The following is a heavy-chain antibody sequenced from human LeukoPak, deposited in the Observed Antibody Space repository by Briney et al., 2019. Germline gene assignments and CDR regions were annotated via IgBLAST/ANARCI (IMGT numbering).Heavy chain of an antibody. D-gene: IGHD2-2*01. CDR2: IRQDGSEK. CDR3: ARDCSSTSCYHGFDY. J-gene: IGHJ4*02. V-gene: IGHV3-7*01. CDR1: GFDFSTQW. Sequence: PGGSLRLSCAASGFDFSTQWMSWVRQAPGKGLEWVANIRQDGSEKSYVDSVKGRFTISRDNAKNSLYLQMNSLRAEDTAVYYCARDCSSTSCYHGFDYWGQGTLVTVSS.